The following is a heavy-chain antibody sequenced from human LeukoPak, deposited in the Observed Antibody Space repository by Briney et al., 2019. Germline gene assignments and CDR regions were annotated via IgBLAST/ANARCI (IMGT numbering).Heavy chain of an antibody. D-gene: IGHD3-10*01. CDR2: ISSGGSSI. CDR1: GFTFSSYG. V-gene: IGHV3-48*04. CDR3: ARDSVKALDDGFDI. Sequence: PGGSLRLSCAASGFTFSSYGMHWVRQAPGKGLEWVSYISSGGSSIYYADSVKGRFTISRDNAKNSLYLQMNGLRAEDTAVYYCARDSVKALDDGFDIWGQGTMVTVSS. J-gene: IGHJ3*02.